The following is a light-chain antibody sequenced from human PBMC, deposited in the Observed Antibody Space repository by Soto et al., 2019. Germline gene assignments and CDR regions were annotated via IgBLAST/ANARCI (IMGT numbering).Light chain of an antibody. Sequence: QSALTQPASVSGSPGQSITISCTGTSSDVGGYNYVSWYQQHTGKAPKLMIYEVSNRPSGVSNRFSGSKSGNTASLTISGLQAEDEADYYCSSYTSSSTLGVFGTGTKLTVL. CDR2: EVS. CDR3: SSYTSSSTLGV. CDR1: SSDVGGYNY. J-gene: IGLJ1*01. V-gene: IGLV2-14*01.